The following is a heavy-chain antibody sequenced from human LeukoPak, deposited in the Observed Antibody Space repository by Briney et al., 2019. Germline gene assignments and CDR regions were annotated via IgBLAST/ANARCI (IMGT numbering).Heavy chain of an antibody. D-gene: IGHD6-13*01. Sequence: ASVKVSCMACGGTFSSYVVSCVPEAPGQGLEWMGGIIPIFGTANYAQKFQGRVTITADESTSTAYMELSSLRSEDTAVYYCARPSSSWCDYWGEGTVVTVSS. CDR1: GGTFSSYV. CDR3: ARPSSSWCDY. J-gene: IGHJ4*02. CDR2: IIPIFGTA. V-gene: IGHV1-69*01.